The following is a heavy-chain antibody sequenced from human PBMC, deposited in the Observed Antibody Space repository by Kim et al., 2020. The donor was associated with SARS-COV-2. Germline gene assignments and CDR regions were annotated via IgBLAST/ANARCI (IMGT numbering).Heavy chain of an antibody. J-gene: IGHJ6*02. CDR1: GGTFSSYA. CDR2: IIPIFGTA. V-gene: IGHV1-69*13. CDR3: ATWLRGVLRYFDWLTEDYYYGMDV. Sequence: SVKVSCKASGGTFSSYAISWVRQAPGQGLEWMGGIIPIFGTANYAQKFQGRVTITADESTSTAYMELSSLRSEDTAVYYCATWLRGVLRYFDWLTEDYYYGMDVWGQGTTVTVSS. D-gene: IGHD3-9*01.